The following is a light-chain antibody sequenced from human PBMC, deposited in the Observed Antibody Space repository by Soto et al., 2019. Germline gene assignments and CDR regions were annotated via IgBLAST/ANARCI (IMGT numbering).Light chain of an antibody. CDR1: QSVCNNY. CDR2: GAS. V-gene: IGKV3-20*01. CDR3: QQYYSHPLT. Sequence: ETVLTQSPGTLSLSPGETATLSCRASQSVCNNYLAWYQQKPAQAPRLLIYGASIRATGIPDRFSGSGSGTDFTLTISSLQPEDFATYYCQQYYSHPLTFGQGTRLEIK. J-gene: IGKJ5*01.